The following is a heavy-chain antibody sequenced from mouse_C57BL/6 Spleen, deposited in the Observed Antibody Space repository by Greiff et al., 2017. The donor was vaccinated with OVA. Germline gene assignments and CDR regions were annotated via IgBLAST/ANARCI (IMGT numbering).Heavy chain of an antibody. CDR2: IHPNSGST. CDR1: GYTFTSYW. D-gene: IGHD2-2*01. V-gene: IGHV1-64*01. Sequence: QVQLQQPGAELVKPGASVKLSCKASGYTFTSYWMHWVKQRPGQGLEWIGMIHPNSGSTNYNEKFKSKATLTVDQSSSTAYMQLSSLTSEDSAVYYCARSPYGYAFDYWGQGTTLTVSS. CDR3: ARSPYGYAFDY. J-gene: IGHJ2*01.